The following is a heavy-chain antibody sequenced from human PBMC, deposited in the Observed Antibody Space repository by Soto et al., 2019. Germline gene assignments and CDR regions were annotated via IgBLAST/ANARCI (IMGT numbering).Heavy chain of an antibody. Sequence: GGSLRLSCAASGFTFSNAWMSRVRQAPGKGLEWVGRIKSKTDGGTTDYAAPVKGRFTISRDDSKNTLYLQMNSLKTEEAAVYYCTTITPDDFWSGYYDAFDIWGQGTMVTVSS. D-gene: IGHD3-3*01. CDR1: GFTFSNAW. V-gene: IGHV3-15*01. CDR2: IKSKTDGGTT. J-gene: IGHJ3*02. CDR3: TTITPDDFWSGYYDAFDI.